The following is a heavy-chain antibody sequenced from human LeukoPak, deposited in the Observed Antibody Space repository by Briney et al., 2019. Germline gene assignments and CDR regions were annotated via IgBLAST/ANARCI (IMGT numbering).Heavy chain of an antibody. Sequence: SETLSLTCTVSGGSISSGDYYWSWIRQPPGKGLEWIGYIYYSGSTYYNPSLKSRVTISVDTSKNQFSLKLSSVTAADTAVYYCARSVSLQYLTTVATIFDYWGQGTLVTVSS. J-gene: IGHJ4*02. D-gene: IGHD5-12*01. CDR2: IYYSGST. V-gene: IGHV4-30-4*02. CDR3: ARSVSLQYLTTVATIFDY. CDR1: GGSISSGDYY.